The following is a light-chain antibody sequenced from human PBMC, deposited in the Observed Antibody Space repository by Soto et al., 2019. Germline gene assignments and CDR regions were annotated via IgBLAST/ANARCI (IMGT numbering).Light chain of an antibody. Sequence: DIQMTQSPSSLSASVGDRVTITCRAIQSISNYLNWYQQTPGKAPKLLIYVASSLSSGVPSRFSGSGSGTDFTLTISSLQPEDFATYYCQQTYKTPLTFGQGTKVDIK. CDR1: QSISNY. CDR3: QQTYKTPLT. V-gene: IGKV1-39*01. CDR2: VAS. J-gene: IGKJ1*01.